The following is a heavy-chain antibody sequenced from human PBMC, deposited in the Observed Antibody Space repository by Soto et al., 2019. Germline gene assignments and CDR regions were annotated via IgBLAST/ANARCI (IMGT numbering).Heavy chain of an antibody. CDR3: TKEHSNYPDNWFDP. J-gene: IGHJ5*02. V-gene: IGHV3-23*01. Sequence: EVQLLVSGGGSVQPGGSLRLSCAASGFSFSNYAMGWVRQAPGTGLEWVSAIDSGGGSTYYAASVKGRFSISRDNSMNTLYLQMNSLRAEDTAIYYCTKEHSNYPDNWFDPWGQGTLVTVSS. D-gene: IGHD4-4*01. CDR2: IDSGGGST. CDR1: GFSFSNYA.